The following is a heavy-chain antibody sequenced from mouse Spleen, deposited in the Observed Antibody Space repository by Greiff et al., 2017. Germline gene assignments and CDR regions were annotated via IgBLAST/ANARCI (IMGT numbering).Heavy chain of an antibody. J-gene: IGHJ2*01. Sequence: QVQLKQSGAELVRPGASVTLSCKASGYTFTDYEMHWVKQTPVHGLEWIGAIDPETGGTAYNQKFKGKAILTAAKSSSTAYMELRSLTSEDSAVYYCTRSSPFDYSRQGTTPTVSP. CDR1: GYTFTDYE. D-gene: IGHD1-1*01. V-gene: IGHV1-15*01. CDR2: IDPETGGT. CDR3: TRSSPFDY.